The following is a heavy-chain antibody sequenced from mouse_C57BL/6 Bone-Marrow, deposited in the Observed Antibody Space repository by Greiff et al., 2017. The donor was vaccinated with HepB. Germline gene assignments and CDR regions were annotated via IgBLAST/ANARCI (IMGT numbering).Heavy chain of an antibody. CDR2: INPNNGGT. V-gene: IGHV1-18*01. D-gene: IGHD2-4*01. J-gene: IGHJ2*01. CDR3: ASRRPYYDYDWGDGIDY. Sequence: EVQLQQSGPELVKPGASVKIPCKASGYTFTDYNMDWVKQSHGKSLEWIGDINPNNGGTIYNQKFKGKATLTVDKSSSTAYMELRSLTSEDTAVYYCASRRPYYDYDWGDGIDYWGQGTTLTVSS. CDR1: GYTFTDYN.